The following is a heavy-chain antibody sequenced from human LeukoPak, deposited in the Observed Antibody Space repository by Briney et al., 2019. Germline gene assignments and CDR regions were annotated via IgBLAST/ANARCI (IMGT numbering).Heavy chain of an antibody. CDR3: ARGYCSGSSCYSGFYFDY. V-gene: IGHV3-7*01. D-gene: IGHD2-15*01. CDR1: GFTFTSYW. J-gene: IGHJ4*02. CDR2: IKQDEIEE. Sequence: PGGSLRLSCAASGFTFTSYWMSWVRQAPGKGLEWVANIKQDEIEEYFVDSVKGRFTLSRDNAKNSLYLQMNSLRAEDTAVYYCARGYCSGSSCYSGFYFDYWGQGALVTVSS.